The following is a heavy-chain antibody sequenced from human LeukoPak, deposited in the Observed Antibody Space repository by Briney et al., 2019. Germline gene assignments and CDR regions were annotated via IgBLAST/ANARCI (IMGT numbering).Heavy chain of an antibody. CDR1: GFTFSGSA. CDR2: ISFSGGNT. V-gene: IGHV3-23*01. J-gene: IGHJ3*01. CDR3: ARDIQLST. D-gene: IGHD5-24*01. Sequence: GGALRLSCAASGFTFSGSAMSWVRQAPGKGLEWVSLISFSGGNTYYADSVKGRFTISRDNSKDTLYLQMNSLRAEDTAIYYCARDIQLSTWGLGTMVTVSS.